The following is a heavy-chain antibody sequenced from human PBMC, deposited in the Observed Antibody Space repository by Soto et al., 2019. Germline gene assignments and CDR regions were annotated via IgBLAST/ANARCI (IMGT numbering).Heavy chain of an antibody. D-gene: IGHD3-22*01. Sequence: SETLSLTCTVSGGSISSSSYYWGWIRQPPGKGLEWIGSIYYSGSTYYNPSLKSRFTISGDTSKNQFSLKLSSVTAADTAVYYCANHYYDSSGYYPRRVYFDYWGQGTLVTVSS. J-gene: IGHJ4*02. CDR2: IYYSGST. V-gene: IGHV4-39*01. CDR3: ANHYYDSSGYYPRRVYFDY. CDR1: GGSISSSSYY.